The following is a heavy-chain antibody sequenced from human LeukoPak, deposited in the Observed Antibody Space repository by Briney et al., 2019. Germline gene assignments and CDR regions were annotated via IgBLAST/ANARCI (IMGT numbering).Heavy chain of an antibody. Sequence: ASVKVSCKASGGTFSSYAISWVRQAPGQGLEWMGGIIPIFGTANYAQKFQGRVTITADESTSTAYMELSSLRSEDTAVYYCAREGIAAAGTVVYYGMDVWGQGTTVTVSS. CDR1: GGTFSSYA. V-gene: IGHV1-69*13. J-gene: IGHJ6*02. D-gene: IGHD6-13*01. CDR3: AREGIAAAGTVVYYGMDV. CDR2: IIPIFGTA.